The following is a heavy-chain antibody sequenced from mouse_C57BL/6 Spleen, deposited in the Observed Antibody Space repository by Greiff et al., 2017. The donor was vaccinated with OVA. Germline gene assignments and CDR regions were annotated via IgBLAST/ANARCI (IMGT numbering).Heavy chain of an antibody. V-gene: IGHV1-81*01. CDR1: GYTFTSYG. CDR2: IYPRSGNT. D-gene: IGHD2-2*01. Sequence: VKLVESGAELARPGASVKLSCKASGYTFTSYGISWVKQRTGQGLEWIGEIYPRSGNTYYNEKFKGKATLTADKSSSTAYMALRSLTSEDSAVYFYARWDGYDGGFDYWGQGTTLTVSS. J-gene: IGHJ2*01. CDR3: ARWDGYDGGFDY.